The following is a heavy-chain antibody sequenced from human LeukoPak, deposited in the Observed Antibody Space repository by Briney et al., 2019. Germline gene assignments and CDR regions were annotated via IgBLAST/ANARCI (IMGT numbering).Heavy chain of an antibody. CDR3: AKNLYYDYLPFDY. J-gene: IGHJ4*02. CDR1: GFTFSSYA. D-gene: IGHD3-22*01. Sequence: QAGGSLRLSCAASGFTFSSYAMSWVRQAPGKGLEWVSAISGSGRDTYYADSVKGRFTISRDNSKNTLYLQMNNLRAEDTAIYYCAKNLYYDYLPFDYWGQGTLVTVSS. CDR2: ISGSGRDT. V-gene: IGHV3-23*01.